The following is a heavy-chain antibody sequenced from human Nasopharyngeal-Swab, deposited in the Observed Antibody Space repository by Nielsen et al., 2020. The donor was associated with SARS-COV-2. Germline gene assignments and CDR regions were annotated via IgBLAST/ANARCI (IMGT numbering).Heavy chain of an antibody. V-gene: IGHV1-69*04. CDR1: GGTFSSYA. CDR2: TIPILGIA. Sequence: SVKVSCKASGGTFSSYAISWVRQAPGQGLEWMGRTIPILGIANYAQKFQGRVTITADKSTSTAYMELSSLRSEDTAVYYCARDATYGRLGNFDYWGQGTLVTVSS. J-gene: IGHJ4*02. D-gene: IGHD2-15*01. CDR3: ARDATYGRLGNFDY.